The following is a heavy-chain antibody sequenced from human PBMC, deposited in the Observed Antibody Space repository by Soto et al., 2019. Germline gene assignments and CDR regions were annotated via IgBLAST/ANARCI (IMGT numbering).Heavy chain of an antibody. V-gene: IGHV4-34*01. CDR3: ASRAQLGYCSGGSCTNDDAFDI. D-gene: IGHD2-15*01. J-gene: IGHJ3*02. CDR2: INHSGST. Sequence: SETLSLTCAVYGGSFSGYYWSWIRQPPGKGLEWIGEINHSGSTNYNPSLKSRVTISVDTSKNQFSLKLSSVTAADTAVYYCASRAQLGYCSGGSCTNDDAFDIRGQGILVTVSS. CDR1: GGSFSGYY.